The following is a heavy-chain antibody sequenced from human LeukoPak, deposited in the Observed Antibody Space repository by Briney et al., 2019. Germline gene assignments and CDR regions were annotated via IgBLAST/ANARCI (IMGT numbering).Heavy chain of an antibody. V-gene: IGHV3-53*01. CDR2: IYSGGST. D-gene: IGHD4-17*01. J-gene: IGHJ4*02. CDR1: GFTFSSYS. Sequence: GGSLRLSCAASGFTFSSYSMSWVRQAPGKGLEWVSVIYSGGSTYYADSVKGRFTISRDNSKDTLYLQMNSLRAEDTAVYYCAREPYGDYLGDWGQGTLVTVSS. CDR3: AREPYGDYLGD.